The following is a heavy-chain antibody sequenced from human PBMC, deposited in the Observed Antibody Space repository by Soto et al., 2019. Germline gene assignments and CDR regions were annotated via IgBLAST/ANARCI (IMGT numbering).Heavy chain of an antibody. Sequence: QVQLVQSGAEVKKPGASVKVSCKASGNTFTRYYMHWVRQAPGQGLEWMGMISPGGDRTTYAQKLQGRVTMTRDPSTSTVYMELSSLKSEDTAVYYCARGAYCGGDCYDYWGQGTLVTVSS. V-gene: IGHV1-46*03. CDR1: GNTFTRYY. D-gene: IGHD2-21*01. CDR2: ISPGGDRT. J-gene: IGHJ4*02. CDR3: ARGAYCGGDCYDY.